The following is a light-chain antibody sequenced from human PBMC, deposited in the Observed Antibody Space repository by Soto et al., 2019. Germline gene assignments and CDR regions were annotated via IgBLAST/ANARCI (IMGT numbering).Light chain of an antibody. Sequence: DIQMTQSPSTLSASVGDRVTITCRASRNINKWLAWYQQKPGKAPNLLIYKTSSLESGVPSRFSGGGSGTEYTLTISSLQPDDFATYYCLQYNTWYSFVLGTRLELK. V-gene: IGKV1-5*03. CDR1: RNINKW. CDR2: KTS. CDR3: LQYNTWYS. J-gene: IGKJ2*03.